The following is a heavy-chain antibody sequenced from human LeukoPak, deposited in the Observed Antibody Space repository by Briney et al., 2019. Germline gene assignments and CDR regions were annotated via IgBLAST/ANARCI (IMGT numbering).Heavy chain of an antibody. Sequence: PGGSLRLSCAASGFTFSSDSMNCVRQAPGKGLGWVSSIGASSTSIYYAHSLKGRFTISRDNAKNSLYLQMNTLRAADKAVYYCAREMSEAFDYWGQGTLVTVSS. V-gene: IGHV3-21*01. CDR1: GFTFSSDS. CDR3: AREMSEAFDY. J-gene: IGHJ4*02. CDR2: IGASSTSI.